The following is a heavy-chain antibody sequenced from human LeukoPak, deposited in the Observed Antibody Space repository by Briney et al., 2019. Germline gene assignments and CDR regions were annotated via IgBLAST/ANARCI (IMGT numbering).Heavy chain of an antibody. J-gene: IGHJ4*02. CDR2: ISAYNGNT. Sequence: ASVKVSCQASGFTFTGYYIHWVRQAPGQGLEWMGWISAYNGNTNYAQKLQGRVTMTTDTSTSTAYMELRSLRSDDTAVYYCARDQEMATIFDYWGQGTLVTVSS. CDR1: GFTFTGYY. D-gene: IGHD5-24*01. V-gene: IGHV1-18*04. CDR3: ARDQEMATIFDY.